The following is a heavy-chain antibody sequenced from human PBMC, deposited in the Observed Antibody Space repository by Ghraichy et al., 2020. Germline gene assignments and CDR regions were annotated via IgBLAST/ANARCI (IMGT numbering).Heavy chain of an antibody. CDR2: IKSKTDGGKT. V-gene: IGHV3-15*01. CDR3: TTLSIDIVVVPAAPDFDY. D-gene: IGHD2-2*01. CDR1: GFTFSNAW. Sequence: GGSLRLSCAASGFTFSNAWMSWVRQAPGKGLEWVGRIKSKTDGGKTDYAAPVKGRFTISRDDSKNTLYMQMNSLKTEDTAVYYCTTLSIDIVVVPAAPDFDYWGQGTLVTVSS. J-gene: IGHJ4*02.